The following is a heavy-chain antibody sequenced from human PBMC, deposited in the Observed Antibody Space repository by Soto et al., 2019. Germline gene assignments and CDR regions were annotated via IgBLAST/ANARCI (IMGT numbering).Heavy chain of an antibody. CDR3: ASPMNCSGGSCYFSYFDY. V-gene: IGHV1-69*02. J-gene: IGHJ4*02. D-gene: IGHD2-15*01. CDR1: GGTFSSYS. Sequence: QVQLVQSGAEVKKPGSSVKVSCKASGGTFSSYSISWVRQAPEQGLEWMGRIIPILGLANYAQKFQGRVTITADQSTSTVYMDLSSLRSEDTAVYYCASPMNCSGGSCYFSYFDYWGQGTLVTVSS. CDR2: IIPILGLA.